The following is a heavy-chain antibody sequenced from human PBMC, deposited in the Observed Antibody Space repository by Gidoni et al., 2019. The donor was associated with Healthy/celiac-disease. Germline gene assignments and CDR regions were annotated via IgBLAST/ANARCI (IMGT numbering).Heavy chain of an antibody. J-gene: IGHJ6*02. D-gene: IGHD2-2*01. Sequence: QVQLVQSGAEVKKPGASVKVSCKASGYTFTSYDINWVRQATGQGLEWMGWMNRKSGNTGYAQKFQGRVTMTRNTPISTAYMELSSLRSEDTAVYYCARAEGYCSSTSCPGGMDVWGQGTTVTVSS. CDR3: ARAEGYCSSTSCPGGMDV. CDR2: MNRKSGNT. CDR1: GYTFTSYD. V-gene: IGHV1-8*01.